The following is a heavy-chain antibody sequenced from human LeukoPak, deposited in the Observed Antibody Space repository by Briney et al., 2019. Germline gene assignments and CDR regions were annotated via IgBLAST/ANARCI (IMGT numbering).Heavy chain of an antibody. CDR3: ARGWGIPAPISWFDP. CDR2: IVPIFGKT. D-gene: IGHD2-2*01. CDR1: GGSFSSNI. Sequence: SVKVTCKASGGSFSSNIIGWVRQAPGQGLEWMEGIVPIFGKTKYAQKFQGRVTMTTDESSSTAYMELSSLRSDDTAIYYCARGWGIPAPISWFDPWGQGTLVTVSS. J-gene: IGHJ5*02. V-gene: IGHV1-69*05.